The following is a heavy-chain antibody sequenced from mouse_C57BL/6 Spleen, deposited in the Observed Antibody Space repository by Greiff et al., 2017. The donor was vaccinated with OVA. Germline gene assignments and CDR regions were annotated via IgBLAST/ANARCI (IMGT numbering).Heavy chain of an antibody. Sequence: QVQLQQPGAELVKPGASVKLSCKASGYTFTSYWMHWVKQRPGQGLEWIGMIHPNSGSTNYNEKFKSKATLTVEKSSSTAYMQLSSLTSEDSAVYYCARSGYYGSNWYFDVWGTGTTVTVSS. V-gene: IGHV1-64*01. D-gene: IGHD1-1*01. CDR3: ARSGYYGSNWYFDV. CDR2: IHPNSGST. CDR1: GYTFTSYW. J-gene: IGHJ1*03.